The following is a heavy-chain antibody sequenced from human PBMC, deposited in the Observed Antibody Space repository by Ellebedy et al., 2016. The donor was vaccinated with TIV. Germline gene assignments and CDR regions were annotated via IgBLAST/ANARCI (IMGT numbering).Heavy chain of an antibody. V-gene: IGHV1-2*02. CDR1: GYTLTGYY. CDR2: INPHSGDT. D-gene: IGHD2-2*01. CDR3: ARNPQLLEFDY. J-gene: IGHJ4*02. Sequence: AASVKVSCKASGYTLTGYYMHWVRQAPGQGLEWMGWINPHSGDTNYAQKFQGRVTMTTDTSINTAYMELSRLRSDDTAVYYCARNPQLLEFDYWGQGTLVTVSS.